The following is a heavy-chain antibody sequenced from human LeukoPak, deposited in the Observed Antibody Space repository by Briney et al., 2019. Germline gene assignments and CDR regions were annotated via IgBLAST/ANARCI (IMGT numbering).Heavy chain of an antibody. Sequence: SETLSLTCAVYGGSLSGYYWSWIRQPPGKGLEWIGEINHSGSTNYNPSLKSRVTISVDTSKNQFSLKLSSVTAADTAVYCCARRRLGAARPLDYWGQGTLVTVSS. J-gene: IGHJ4*02. CDR1: GGSLSGYY. V-gene: IGHV4-34*01. D-gene: IGHD6-6*01. CDR2: INHSGST. CDR3: ARRRLGAARPLDY.